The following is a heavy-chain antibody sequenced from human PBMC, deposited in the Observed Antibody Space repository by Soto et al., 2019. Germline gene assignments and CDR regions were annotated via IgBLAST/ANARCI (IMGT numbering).Heavy chain of an antibody. V-gene: IGHV3-66*01. J-gene: IGHJ6*03. CDR3: ARDGTTVTTKGYYYMDV. Sequence: GGSLSLSCAASGFTVSSNYMSWVRQAPGKGLEWVSVIYSGGSTYYADSVKGRFTISRDNSKNTLYLQMNSLRAEDTAVYYCARDGTTVTTKGYYYMDVWGKGTTVTVSS. CDR1: GFTVSSNY. CDR2: IYSGGST. D-gene: IGHD4-17*01.